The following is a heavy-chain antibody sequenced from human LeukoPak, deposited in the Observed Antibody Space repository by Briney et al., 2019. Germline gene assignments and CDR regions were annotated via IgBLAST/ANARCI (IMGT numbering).Heavy chain of an antibody. CDR2: INHSGST. V-gene: IGHV4-4*02. CDR3: ARGSYYYGSGRGALGY. CDR1: GGSISSSNW. J-gene: IGHJ4*02. Sequence: PSETLSLTCAVSGGSISSSNWWSWVRQPPGKGLEWIGEINHSGSTNYNPSLKSRVTISVDTSKNQFSLKLSSVTAADTAVYYCARGSYYYGSGRGALGYWGQGTLVTVSS. D-gene: IGHD3-10*01.